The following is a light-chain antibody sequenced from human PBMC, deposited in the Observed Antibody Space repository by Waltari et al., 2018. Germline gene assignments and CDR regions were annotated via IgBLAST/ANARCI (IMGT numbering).Light chain of an antibody. J-gene: IGLJ2*01. CDR3: SSYTSSSTVV. V-gene: IGLV2-14*01. Sequence: QSALTQPASVSGSPGQSITISCTGTSSDVGGYNYVSWYQQHPGKAPKLMIYDVSKRPSGVSNRFSGSNSGNTASLPISGLQAEDEADYYCSSYTSSSTVVFGGGTKLTVL. CDR1: SSDVGGYNY. CDR2: DVS.